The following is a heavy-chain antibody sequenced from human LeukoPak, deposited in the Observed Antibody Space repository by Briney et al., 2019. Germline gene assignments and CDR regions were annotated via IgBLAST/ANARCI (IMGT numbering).Heavy chain of an antibody. J-gene: IGHJ4*02. CDR3: ARAQRYYYDSSGYRHFDY. Sequence: SETLSLTCTVSGGSISSGGYYWSWIRQHPGKGLEWIGYIYYSGSTYYNPSLKSRVTISVDTSKNQFSLKLSSVTAADTAVYYCARAQRYYYDSSGYRHFDYWGQGTLVTVSS. CDR1: GGSISSGGYY. V-gene: IGHV4-31*03. CDR2: IYYSGST. D-gene: IGHD3-22*01.